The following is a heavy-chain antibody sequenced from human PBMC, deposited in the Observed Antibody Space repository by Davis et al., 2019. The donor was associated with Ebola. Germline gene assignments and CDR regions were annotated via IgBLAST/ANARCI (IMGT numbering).Heavy chain of an antibody. J-gene: IGHJ3*02. V-gene: IGHV3-21*01. CDR2: ISSSSSYI. D-gene: IGHD3-22*01. CDR1: GFTFSSYS. CDR3: ARGDYYDSSFADAFDI. Sequence: GGSLRLSCAASGFTFSSYSMNWVRQAPGKGLEWVSSISSSSSYIYYADSVKGRFTISRDNAKNSLYLQMNSLRAEDTAVYYCARGDYYDSSFADAFDIWGQGTMVTVSS.